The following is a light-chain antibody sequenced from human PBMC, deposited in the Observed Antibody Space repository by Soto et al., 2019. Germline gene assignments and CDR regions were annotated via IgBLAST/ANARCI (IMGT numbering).Light chain of an antibody. CDR1: QSISSW. CDR3: QQYNSYPWT. Sequence: DIQMTQSPSTLSASVGDRVTITCRASQSISSWLAWYQQKPGKAPKLLIYKASSLESGVPSRFSGCGSGTEFTLTISSLQTDACPTYDCQQYNSYPWTFGQGTKVEIK. CDR2: KAS. V-gene: IGKV1-5*03. J-gene: IGKJ1*01.